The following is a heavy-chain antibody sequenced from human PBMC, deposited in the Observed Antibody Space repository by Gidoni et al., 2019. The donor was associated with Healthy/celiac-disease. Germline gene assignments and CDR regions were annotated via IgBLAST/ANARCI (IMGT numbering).Heavy chain of an antibody. CDR2: ISWNSGGI. D-gene: IGHD2-2*01. CDR1: GFRFDDYV. Sequence: EVQLVESGGGLVQPGRSLRLSCAASGFRFDDYVMHWVRQAPGKGLEWVSGISWNSGGIGYADSVKGRFTISRDNAKNSLYLQLNSLRTEDTALYYCARDLSSTRFYGMDVWGQGTTVTVSS. J-gene: IGHJ6*02. V-gene: IGHV3-9*01. CDR3: ARDLSSTRFYGMDV.